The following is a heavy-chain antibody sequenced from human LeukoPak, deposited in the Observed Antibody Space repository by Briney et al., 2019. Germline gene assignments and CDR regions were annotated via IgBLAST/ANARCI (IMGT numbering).Heavy chain of an antibody. CDR3: VRDPSYGSSWYYYMVV. CDR2: ISSSSFKI. CDR1: GFTFSSYS. V-gene: IGHV3-21*01. Sequence: GGSLRLSCAASGFTFSSYSMNWVRQAPGKGLEWVSSISSSSFKIGYADSVKGRFTISRDNSKNSLYLQMDSLRVEDTAVYYCVRDPSYGSSWYYYMVVWGKGTTVTVSS. D-gene: IGHD6-13*01. J-gene: IGHJ6*03.